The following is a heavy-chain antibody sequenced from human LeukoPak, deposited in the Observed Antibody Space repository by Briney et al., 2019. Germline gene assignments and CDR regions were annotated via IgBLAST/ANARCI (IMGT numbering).Heavy chain of an antibody. CDR1: GYTFTGYY. V-gene: IGHV1-2*02. CDR3: ASSSFVYDFWSGYPYWFDP. CDR2: INPSSGGT. Sequence: ASVKVSCKASGYTFTGYYMHWVRQAPGQGLEWMGWINPSSGGTNYAQKFQGRVTMTRDTSISTAYMELSRLRSDDTAVYYCASSSFVYDFWSGYPYWFDPWGQGTLVTVSS. D-gene: IGHD3-3*01. J-gene: IGHJ5*02.